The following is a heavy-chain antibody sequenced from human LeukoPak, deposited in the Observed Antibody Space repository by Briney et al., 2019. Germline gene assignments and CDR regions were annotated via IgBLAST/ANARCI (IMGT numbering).Heavy chain of an antibody. Sequence: GGSLRLSCAASGFTFSSYWMSWMRQAPGKGLEWVANIKYDGNEEYYVDSVKGRFTISRDNAKNSLYLQLNSLRVEDTAVYYCKSGGAAPGSLDYWGQGTLVTVSP. V-gene: IGHV3-7*01. CDR1: GFTFSSYW. J-gene: IGHJ4*02. CDR3: KSGGAAPGSLDY. D-gene: IGHD1-1*01. CDR2: IKYDGNEE.